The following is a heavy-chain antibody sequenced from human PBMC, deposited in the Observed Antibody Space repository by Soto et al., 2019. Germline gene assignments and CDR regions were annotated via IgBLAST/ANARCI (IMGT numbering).Heavy chain of an antibody. J-gene: IGHJ5*01. CDR2: INAGNGNT. Sequence: ASVKVSCKASGYTFTRFNMHWVRQAPGQRLEWMGWINAGNGNTRYSQKFQGRVTFTRDTSANTAYMEVSSLRSEDTAVYYCAIGDFGLNWFDSWGQGTLVTVSS. D-gene: IGHD3-3*01. V-gene: IGHV1-3*01. CDR3: AIGDFGLNWFDS. CDR1: GYTFTRFN.